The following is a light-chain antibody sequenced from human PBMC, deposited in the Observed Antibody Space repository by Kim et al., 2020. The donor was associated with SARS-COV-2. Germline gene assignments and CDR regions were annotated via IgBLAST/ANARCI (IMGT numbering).Light chain of an antibody. J-gene: IGKJ1*01. CDR3: QKYNRAPWT. CDR2: AAS. V-gene: IGKV1-27*01. CDR1: QDIRNY. Sequence: DIQMTQSPSSLSASVGDGVTITCRASQDIRNYLAWYQQRPGKVPELLIYAASTLQSGVPSRFSGSGSGTDFTLTISALQPEDVATYFCQKYNRAPWTFGQGTKVDIK.